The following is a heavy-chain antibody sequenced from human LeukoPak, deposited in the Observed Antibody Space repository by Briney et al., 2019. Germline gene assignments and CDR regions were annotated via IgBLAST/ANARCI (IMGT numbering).Heavy chain of an antibody. CDR2: IHTSGST. CDR3: AGRAQTTGWSFNY. V-gene: IGHV4-4*07. J-gene: IGHJ4*02. CDR1: GGSISSYY. D-gene: IGHD6-19*01. Sequence: SETLSLTCIVSGGSISSYYWSWIRQPAGKGLEWIGQIHTSGSTNYNPSLKSRVAMSVDTSKNQFSLELSSVTAADTAVYYCAGRAQTTGWSFNYWGQGALVTVSS.